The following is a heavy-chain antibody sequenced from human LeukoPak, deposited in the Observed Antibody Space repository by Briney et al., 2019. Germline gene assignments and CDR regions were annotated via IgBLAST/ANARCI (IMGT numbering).Heavy chain of an antibody. CDR2: IYYSGST. CDR1: GGSISSYY. CDR3: ARHKGATVDY. V-gene: IGHV4-59*08. D-gene: IGHD1-26*01. J-gene: IGHJ4*02. Sequence: SETLSLTCTVSGGSISSYYWSWIRQPPGKGLEWIGYIYYSGSTNYNPSLKSRVTISVDTSKNQFSLKLSSVTAADTAVYYCARHKGATVDYWGQGTLVTVSS.